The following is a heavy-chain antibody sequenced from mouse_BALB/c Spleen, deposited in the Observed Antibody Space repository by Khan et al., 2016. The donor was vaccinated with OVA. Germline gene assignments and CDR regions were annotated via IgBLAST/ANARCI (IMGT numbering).Heavy chain of an antibody. CDR1: GFTFSDYY. Sequence: EVELVESGGGLVQPGGSLKLSCATSGFTFSDYYMYWVRQTPEKRLEWVAYISNRGSTTYYPDTLRGRFTISRDNAKNTLYLQMSRLKSEDTAIYYGAREGDDGGLAYWGQGTLVTVSA. J-gene: IGHJ3*01. CDR3: AREGDDGGLAY. CDR2: ISNRGSTT. D-gene: IGHD2-3*01. V-gene: IGHV5-12*02.